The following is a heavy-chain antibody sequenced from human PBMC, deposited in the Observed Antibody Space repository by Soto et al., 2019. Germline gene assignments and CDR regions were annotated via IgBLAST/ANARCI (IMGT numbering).Heavy chain of an antibody. D-gene: IGHD1-1*01. J-gene: IGHJ4*02. V-gene: IGHV4-59*08. CDR2: IFYRGST. CDR3: ARHYPIGNNWSYVDY. CDR1: GASISSYY. Sequence: QVQLQESGPGLVRPSETLSLTCTVSGASISSYYWGWIRQPPGKGLEWIGHIFYRGSTNYNPSLESRITISVDTANNQFSLKVNSVTAADTALYYCARHYPIGNNWSYVDYWGQGTLVTVSS.